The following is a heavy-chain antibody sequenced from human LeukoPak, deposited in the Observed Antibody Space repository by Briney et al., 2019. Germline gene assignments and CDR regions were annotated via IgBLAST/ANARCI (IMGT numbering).Heavy chain of an antibody. J-gene: IGHJ3*02. V-gene: IGHV1-58*01. CDR1: GFTFTNSA. Sequence: SVKVSCKASGFTFTNSALQWVRQARGQSLEWVGWIVVGSGDTNYAQNFQERVTITRDMSTSTAYMELSGLNFEDTAVYYCAADSSGNDAFDIWGQGTMVTVSS. CDR2: IVVGSGDT. CDR3: AADSSGNDAFDI. D-gene: IGHD6-25*01.